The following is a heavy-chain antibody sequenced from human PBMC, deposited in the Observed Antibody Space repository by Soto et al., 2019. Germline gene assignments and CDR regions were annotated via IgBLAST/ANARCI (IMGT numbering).Heavy chain of an antibody. CDR3: ARDVKGSWFDP. Sequence: SETLSLTCTVSGGSVSSGSYYWSWIRQPPGKGLEWIGYIYYSGSTNYNPSLKSRVTISVDTSKNQFSLKLSSVTAADTAVYYCARDVKGSWFDPWGQGTLVTVSS. CDR1: GGSVSSGSYY. CDR2: IYYSGST. J-gene: IGHJ5*02. V-gene: IGHV4-61*01. D-gene: IGHD3-10*01.